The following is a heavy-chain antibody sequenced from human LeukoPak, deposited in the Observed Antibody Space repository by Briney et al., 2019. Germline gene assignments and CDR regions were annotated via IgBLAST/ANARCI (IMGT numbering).Heavy chain of an antibody. Sequence: GESLKISCKGSGSPFTNSWIGWVRQMPGKGLEWMGIIYPSDSDTRYSPSFQGQVTISADKSINTAYLQWSSLKASDTAMYYCARPGGSWNDLDYWGQGTLVTVSS. J-gene: IGHJ4*02. CDR3: ARPGGSWNDLDY. V-gene: IGHV5-51*01. D-gene: IGHD1-1*01. CDR2: IYPSDSDT. CDR1: GSPFTNSW.